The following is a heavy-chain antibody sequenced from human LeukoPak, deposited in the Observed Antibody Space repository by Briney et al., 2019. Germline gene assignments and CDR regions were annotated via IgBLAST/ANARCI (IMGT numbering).Heavy chain of an antibody. Sequence: GASVKVSCKASGYTFTGYYMHWVRQAPGQGLEWMGWINPNSGGTNYAQKFQGRVTMTRDTSISTAYMELSRLRSDDTAVYYCARDAGMLYDRSGYDYSGQGTLVTVSS. CDR3: ARDAGMLYDRSGYDY. D-gene: IGHD2-8*01. CDR2: INPNSGGT. CDR1: GYTFTGYY. J-gene: IGHJ4*02. V-gene: IGHV1-2*02.